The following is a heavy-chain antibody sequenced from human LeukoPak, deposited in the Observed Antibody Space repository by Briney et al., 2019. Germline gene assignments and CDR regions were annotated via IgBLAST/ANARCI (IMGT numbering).Heavy chain of an antibody. D-gene: IGHD6-19*01. CDR3: TRGSSGRRDN. CDR1: GYTFTSCD. V-gene: IGHV1-8*01. Sequence: ASVKVSRKASGYTFTSCDINWVRQATGQGLEWMGWMNPNSGYTGYGQSFQGRITMTRDISIGTAYMELSNLTSEDTAIYYCTRGSSGRRDNWGQGTLVTVSA. CDR2: MNPNSGYT. J-gene: IGHJ4*02.